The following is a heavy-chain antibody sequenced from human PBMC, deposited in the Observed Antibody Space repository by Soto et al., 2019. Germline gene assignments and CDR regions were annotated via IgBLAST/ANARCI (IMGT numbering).Heavy chain of an antibody. CDR3: ARETSAPGTFREDASDN. J-gene: IGHJ3*02. Sequence: QVQLVQSGAEVKKPGSSVKVACKVSGDTFSNYVINWVRQAPGQGLEWMGAIVPIFRTANYAQKFQGRVTITAEEFTITAYMELSGLRSDDTATYYCARETSAPGTFREDASDNWGQGTLVTVSS. D-gene: IGHD6-13*01. V-gene: IGHV1-69*12. CDR2: IVPIFRTA. CDR1: GDTFSNYV.